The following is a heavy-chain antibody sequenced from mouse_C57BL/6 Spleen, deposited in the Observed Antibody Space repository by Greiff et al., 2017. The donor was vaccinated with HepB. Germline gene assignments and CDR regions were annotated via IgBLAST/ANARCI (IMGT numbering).Heavy chain of an antibody. CDR1: GYTFTSYW. D-gene: IGHD1-1*01. J-gene: IGHJ2*01. CDR3: ARSKKIVATYFDY. Sequence: VQLQQSGAELVKAGASVKMSCKASGYTFTSYWMHWVKQRLGQGLEWFAETNPTNGRTYYNEKFKSKATLTVDKSSSTAYMLLSGPTFEDSAVYYLARSKKIVATYFDYWGQGTTPTVSS. V-gene: IGHV1S81*02. CDR2: TNPTNGRT.